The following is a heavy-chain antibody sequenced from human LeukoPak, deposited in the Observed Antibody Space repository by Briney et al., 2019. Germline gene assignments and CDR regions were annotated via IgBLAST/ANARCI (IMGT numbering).Heavy chain of an antibody. D-gene: IGHD3-10*01. CDR2: IRYDGSNK. Sequence: PGGSLRLSCAASGFTFSSYGMHWVRQAPGKGLAWVAFIRYDGSNKYYADSVKGRFTISRDNSKNTLYLQMNSLRAEDTAVYYCAKGGLWFGELSNWFDPWGQGTLVTVSS. J-gene: IGHJ5*02. CDR3: AKGGLWFGELSNWFDP. CDR1: GFTFSSYG. V-gene: IGHV3-30*02.